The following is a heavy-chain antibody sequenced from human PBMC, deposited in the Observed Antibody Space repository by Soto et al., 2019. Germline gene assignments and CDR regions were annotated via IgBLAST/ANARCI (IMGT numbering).Heavy chain of an antibody. V-gene: IGHV4-30-4*01. J-gene: IGHJ4*02. CDR3: ATMGTPATGLYYFDY. D-gene: IGHD5-18*01. Sequence: TSENLSLTCTVSGGSISSGNYYWSWIRRPPGKGLEWIGFISYSGSTYYSLSLKSRVTISVDTSKNQFSLNLSFVTAADTAVYYCATMGTPATGLYYFDYWGQGTLVT. CDR1: GGSISSGNYY. CDR2: ISYSGST.